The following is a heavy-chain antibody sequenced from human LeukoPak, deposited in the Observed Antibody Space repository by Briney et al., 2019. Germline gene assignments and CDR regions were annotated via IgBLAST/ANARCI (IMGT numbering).Heavy chain of an antibody. CDR3: ARGGDYYGSGSYRPKYYYYGMDV. J-gene: IGHJ6*04. V-gene: IGHV1-3*01. CDR2: INAGNGNT. Sequence: ASVKVSCKASGYTFTSYAMHWVRQAPGQGLEWMGWINAGNGNTKYSQKFQGRVTITRDTSASTAYMELSSLRSEDTAVYYCARGGDYYGSGSYRPKYYYYGMDVWGKGATVTVSS. CDR1: GYTFTSYA. D-gene: IGHD3-10*01.